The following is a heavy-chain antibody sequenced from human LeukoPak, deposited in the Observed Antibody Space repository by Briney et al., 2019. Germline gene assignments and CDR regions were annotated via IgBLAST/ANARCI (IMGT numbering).Heavy chain of an antibody. Sequence: AASVKVSCKASGGTFSSYAISWVRQAPGQGLEWMGGIIPIFGTANYARKFQGRVTITADESTSTAYMELSSLRSEDTAVYYCARATTKIRYSGSYGPFDPWGQGTLVTVSS. CDR1: GGTFSSYA. CDR2: IIPIFGTA. CDR3: ARATTKIRYSGSYGPFDP. J-gene: IGHJ5*02. D-gene: IGHD1-26*01. V-gene: IGHV1-69*13.